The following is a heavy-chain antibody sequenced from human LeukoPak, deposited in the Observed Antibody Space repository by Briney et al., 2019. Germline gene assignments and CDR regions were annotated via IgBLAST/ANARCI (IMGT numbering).Heavy chain of an antibody. CDR3: ARGGLDGDYFDY. CDR2: INLNSGGT. V-gene: IGHV1-2*02. D-gene: IGHD4-17*01. Sequence: ASVKVSCKTSEYTFTGDYMHWVRQAPGQGPEWMGWINLNSGGTTYAQKFQGRVTMTRDTSISTAYMELSSLRSEDTAVYYCARGGLDGDYFDYWGQGTLVTVSS. CDR1: EYTFTGDY. J-gene: IGHJ4*02.